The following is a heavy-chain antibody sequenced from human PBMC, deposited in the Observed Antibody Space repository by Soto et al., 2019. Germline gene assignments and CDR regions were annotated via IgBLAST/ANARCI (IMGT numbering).Heavy chain of an antibody. Sequence: PGGSLRLSCAVSGFTVSSNHMSWVRQAPGKGLQWVSVIYSGGTTSYADSVEGRFTISRDNSKNTLYLQMNSLRVEDTAVYYCARDYYYGSGICGMDVWGQGTTVTVSS. J-gene: IGHJ6*02. D-gene: IGHD3-10*01. CDR2: IYSGGTT. CDR3: ARDYYYGSGICGMDV. CDR1: GFTVSSNH. V-gene: IGHV3-53*01.